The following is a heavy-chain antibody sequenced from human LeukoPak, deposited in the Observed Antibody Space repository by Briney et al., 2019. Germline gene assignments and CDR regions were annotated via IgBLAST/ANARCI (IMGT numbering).Heavy chain of an antibody. V-gene: IGHV3-23*01. Sequence: TGGSLRLSCAASGFTFSSYGMTWVRQAPGKGLEWVSGISGSGGSTSYADSVKGRFTISRDNSKNTLYLQMNSLRVEDTAVHYCVRVRGSYPKNNFDYWGQGTLVSVST. D-gene: IGHD1-26*01. CDR2: ISGSGGST. J-gene: IGHJ4*02. CDR1: GFTFSSYG. CDR3: VRVRGSYPKNNFDY.